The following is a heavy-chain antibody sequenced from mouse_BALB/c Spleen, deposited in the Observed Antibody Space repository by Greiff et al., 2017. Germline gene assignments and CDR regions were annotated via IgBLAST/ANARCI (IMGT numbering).Heavy chain of an antibody. Sequence: EVQLVESGGGLVKPGGSLKLSCAASGFTFSSYTMSWVRQTPEKRLEWVATISSGGSYTYYPDSVKGRFTISRDNAKNTLYLQMSSLKSEDTAMYYCTRVTTVVASSMDYWGQGTSVTVSS. D-gene: IGHD1-1*01. CDR3: TRVTTVVASSMDY. J-gene: IGHJ4*01. CDR1: GFTFSSYT. V-gene: IGHV5-6-4*01. CDR2: ISSGGSYT.